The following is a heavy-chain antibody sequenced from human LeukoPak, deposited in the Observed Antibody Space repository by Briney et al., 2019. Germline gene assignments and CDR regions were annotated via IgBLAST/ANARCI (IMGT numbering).Heavy chain of an antibody. D-gene: IGHD3-22*01. CDR1: VFTFDNYA. CDR2: IRGDGDST. CDR3: AKDIGADYYYDSSGYVI. V-gene: IGHV3-43*02. Sequence: PGGSLRLSCAPSVFTFDNYAMHWAPRFPGKGVQGGSLIRGDGDSTYYPDSVKGRFTISRDNSKNSLYLQMNSLRTEDTALYYCAKDIGADYYYDSSGYVIWGQGTMVTVSS. J-gene: IGHJ3*02.